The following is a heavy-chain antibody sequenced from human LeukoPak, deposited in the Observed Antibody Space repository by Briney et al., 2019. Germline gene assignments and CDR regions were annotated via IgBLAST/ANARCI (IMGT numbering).Heavy chain of an antibody. D-gene: IGHD3-3*01. CDR1: GGSISSYY. CDR2: IYTSGST. J-gene: IGHJ4*02. CDR3: ARQVPYYDFWSGPDLFDY. Sequence: PSETLSLTCTVSGGSISSYYWSWIRQPAGKGPEWIGRIYTSGSTNYNPSLKSRVTMSVDTSKNQFSPKLSSVTAADTAVYYCARQVPYYDFWSGPDLFDYWGQGTLVTVSS. V-gene: IGHV4-4*07.